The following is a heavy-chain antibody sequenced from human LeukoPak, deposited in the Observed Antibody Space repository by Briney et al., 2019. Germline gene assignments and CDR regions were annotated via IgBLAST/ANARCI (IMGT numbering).Heavy chain of an antibody. CDR3: ARWVRGGFYGSEDYGMDV. CDR1: GFTFSSYW. CDR2: INSDGSST. V-gene: IGHV3-74*01. D-gene: IGHD3-10*01. J-gene: IGHJ6*02. Sequence: GGSLRLSCAASGFTFSSYWMHWVRQAPGKGLMWVSRINSDGSSTSYADSVKGRFTISRDNAKNTLYLQMISLRAEDTAAYYCARWVRGGFYGSEDYGMDVWGQGTTVTVSS.